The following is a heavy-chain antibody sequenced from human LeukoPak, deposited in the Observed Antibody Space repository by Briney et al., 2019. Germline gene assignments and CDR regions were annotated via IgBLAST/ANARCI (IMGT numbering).Heavy chain of an antibody. CDR2: INPNSGGT. CDR1: GYTFTGYY. CDR3: ARGDYSNYDREDY. Sequence: ASVKVSCKASGYTFTGYYMHWVRQAPGQGLEWMGRINPNSGGTNYAQKFQGSVTMTRDTSISTAYMELSRLRSDDTAVYYCARGDYSNYDREDYWGQGTLVTVSS. V-gene: IGHV1-2*06. D-gene: IGHD4-11*01. J-gene: IGHJ4*02.